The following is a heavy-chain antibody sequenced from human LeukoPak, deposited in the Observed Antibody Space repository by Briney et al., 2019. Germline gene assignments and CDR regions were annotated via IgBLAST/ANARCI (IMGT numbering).Heavy chain of an antibody. V-gene: IGHV1-3*01. CDR1: GYTFTSYA. D-gene: IGHD6-13*01. CDR2: INAGNGNT. J-gene: IGHJ6*02. Sequence: ASVNVSCKASGYTFTSYAMHWVRQAPGQRLEWMGWINAGNGNTKYSQKFQGRVTITRDTSASTAYMELSSLRSEDTAVYYCARDSIAAAGTYYYYGMDVWGQGTTVTVSS. CDR3: ARDSIAAAGTYYYYGMDV.